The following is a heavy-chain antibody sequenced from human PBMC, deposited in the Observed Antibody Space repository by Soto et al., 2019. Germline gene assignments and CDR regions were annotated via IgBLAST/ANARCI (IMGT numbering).Heavy chain of an antibody. J-gene: IGHJ4*02. D-gene: IGHD6-13*01. Sequence: EVHLLESGGGLVQPGESLRLSCGASGFTFSSCVMSWVRQAPRKGLEWVSCITDNGTGTYYADSVKGRFTISRDNSKNTMYLQMNNLRAEDMVVYYCAKGLINGRWYAADWGQGTLVTVSS. V-gene: IGHV3-23*01. CDR3: AKGLINGRWYAAD. CDR2: ITDNGTGT. CDR1: GFTFSSCV.